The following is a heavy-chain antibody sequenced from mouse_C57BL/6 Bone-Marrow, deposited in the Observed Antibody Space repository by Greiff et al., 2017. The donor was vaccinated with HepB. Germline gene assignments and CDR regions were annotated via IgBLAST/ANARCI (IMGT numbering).Heavy chain of an antibody. V-gene: IGHV14-4*01. CDR3: TRYGGFAD. CDR2: IDPEDGDT. CDR1: GFNIKDDY. D-gene: IGHD2-12*01. J-gene: IGHJ3*01. Sequence: EVQLQESGAELVRPGASVKLSCTASGFNIKDDYMHWVKQRPEQGLEWIGWIDPEDGDTEYASKFQGKATITADTSSNTAYLQRSSLTSEDSAVYYCTRYGGFADWGQGTLVTVSA.